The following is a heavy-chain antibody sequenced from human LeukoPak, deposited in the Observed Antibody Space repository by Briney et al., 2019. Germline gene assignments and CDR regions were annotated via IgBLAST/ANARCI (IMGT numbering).Heavy chain of an antibody. CDR3: ARRGLYYYHMDV. J-gene: IGHJ6*03. CDR1: GYSFTSYW. V-gene: IGHV5-51*01. Sequence: GASVKVSCKASGYSFTSYWIGWVRQMPGKGLEWMGIIYPGDSDTRYSPSYQGQVTISADKSISTAYLQWSSLKASDTAMYYCARRGLYYYHMDVWGKGTTVIVSS. D-gene: IGHD3/OR15-3a*01. CDR2: IYPGDSDT.